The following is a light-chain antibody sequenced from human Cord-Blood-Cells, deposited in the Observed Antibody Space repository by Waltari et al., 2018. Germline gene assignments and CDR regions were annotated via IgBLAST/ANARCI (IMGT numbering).Light chain of an antibody. CDR2: GAC. CDR1: QRVSSSS. CDR3: QQYGSSRT. Sequence: EIVLTQSPGTLSLSPGERATLSCRASQRVSSSSLAWYQQKPGQAPRLLIYGACSSATGITDSCSGSGSETDFTLTISRLEAEDFAVYYCQQYGSSRTFGQGTKVEIK. J-gene: IGKJ1*01. V-gene: IGKV3-20*01.